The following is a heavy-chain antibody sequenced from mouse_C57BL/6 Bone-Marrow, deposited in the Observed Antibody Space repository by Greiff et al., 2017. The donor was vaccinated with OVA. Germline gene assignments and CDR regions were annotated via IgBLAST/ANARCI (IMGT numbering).Heavy chain of an antibody. D-gene: IGHD1-1*01. CDR3: TWVLYYYGSSYWYLGG. CDR1: GFNIKDYY. CDR2: IDPEGGDT. J-gene: IGHJ1*03. Sequence: EVQLQQSGAELVRPGASVKLSCTASGFNIKDYYMHWVKQRPEQGLEWIGRIDPEGGDTEYATKFQGKATLTADTSSNTAYLQLSSLTSEDTAVYYCTWVLYYYGSSYWYLGGWGTGTTVTVSS. V-gene: IGHV14-1*01.